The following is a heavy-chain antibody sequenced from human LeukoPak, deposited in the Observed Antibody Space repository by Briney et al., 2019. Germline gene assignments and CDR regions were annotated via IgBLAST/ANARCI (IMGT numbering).Heavy chain of an antibody. D-gene: IGHD3-22*01. CDR2: INHSGST. Sequence: SETLSLTCAVYGGSFSGYYWSWIRQPPGKGLEWIGEINHSGSTNYNPSLKSRVTISVDTSKNQFSLKLSSVTAADTAAYYCAARTYYYDSSGYYFDYWGQGTLVTVSS. CDR3: AARTYYYDSSGYYFDY. V-gene: IGHV4-34*01. CDR1: GGSFSGYY. J-gene: IGHJ4*02.